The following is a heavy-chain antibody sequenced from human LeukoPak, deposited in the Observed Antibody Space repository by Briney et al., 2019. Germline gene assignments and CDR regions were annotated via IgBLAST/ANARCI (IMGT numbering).Heavy chain of an antibody. J-gene: IGHJ3*02. CDR1: GFTFSSSW. D-gene: IGHD3-10*01. V-gene: IGHV3-7*01. CDR3: AREPGIGYAFDI. Sequence: GGSLRLPCAASGFTFSSSWMTWVRQAPGKGLEWVANINQDGGEKHYVDSVKGRFTISRDNAKNSLYLQMNSLRAGDTAVYYCAREPGIGYAFDIWGQGTMVTVSS. CDR2: INQDGGEK.